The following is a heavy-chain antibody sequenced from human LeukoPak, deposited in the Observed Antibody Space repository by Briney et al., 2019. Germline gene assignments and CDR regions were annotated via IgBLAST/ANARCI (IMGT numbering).Heavy chain of an antibody. V-gene: IGHV4-59*01. CDR3: ARLRWQLVGPYFDY. Sequence: PSETLSLTCSFSGDSISTYYWSWIRQSPGKGLKWIGHIYSSGNTDYTSSLKSRVTISVDTSKSQFSLRLSSVTATDTAVYYCARLRWQLVGPYFDYWGQGILVTVSS. CDR2: IYSSGNT. CDR1: GDSISTYY. J-gene: IGHJ4*02. D-gene: IGHD1-26*01.